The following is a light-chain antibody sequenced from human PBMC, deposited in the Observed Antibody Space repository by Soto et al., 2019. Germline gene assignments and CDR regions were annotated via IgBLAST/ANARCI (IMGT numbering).Light chain of an antibody. CDR3: QQYGSSPWT. V-gene: IGKV3-20*01. Sequence: IVLTHSPGTLSFSPRERSTLSFRASQSVSSSYLAWYQQKPGQAPRLLIYGASSRATGIPDRFSGSGSGTDFTLTISRLEPEDFAVYYCQQYGSSPWTFGQGTKVDI. CDR1: QSVSSSY. CDR2: GAS. J-gene: IGKJ1*01.